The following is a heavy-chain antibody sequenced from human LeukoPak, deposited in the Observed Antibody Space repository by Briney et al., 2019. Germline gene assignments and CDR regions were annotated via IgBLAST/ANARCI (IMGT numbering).Heavy chain of an antibody. CDR3: ARSYSSSWAGFDP. CDR2: IYPTDSDT. J-gene: IGHJ5*02. D-gene: IGHD6-13*01. CDR1: GYTFTRHW. Sequence: GESLKISCKGSGYTFTRHWIGWVRQMPGKGLEWMGIIYPTDSDTRYSPSFQGQVTIPADKSISTAYLQWSSLKASDTAMYYCARSYSSSWAGFDPWGQGTLVTVSS. V-gene: IGHV5-51*01.